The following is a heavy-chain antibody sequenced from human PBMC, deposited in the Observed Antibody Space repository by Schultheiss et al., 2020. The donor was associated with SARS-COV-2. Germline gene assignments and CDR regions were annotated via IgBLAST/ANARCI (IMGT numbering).Heavy chain of an antibody. Sequence: SETLSLTCAVSGGSISSYYWSWIRQPPGKGLEWIGYIYYSGSTYYNPSLKSRVTISVDTSKNQFSLKLTSVTAADTAVYYCARLGIGSSSSYFDSWGQGTLVTVSS. CDR1: GGSISSYY. J-gene: IGHJ4*02. CDR2: IYYSGST. CDR3: ARLGIGSSSSYFDS. D-gene: IGHD6-6*01. V-gene: IGHV4-59*08.